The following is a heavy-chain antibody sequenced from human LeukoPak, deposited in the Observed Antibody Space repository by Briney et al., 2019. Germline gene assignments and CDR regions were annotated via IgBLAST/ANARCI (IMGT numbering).Heavy chain of an antibody. J-gene: IGHJ4*02. Sequence: GGSLRLSCAASAFTFSDYSMNWVRQAPGKGLEWISYISGRSSTIYYADSVRGRFTISRDNAKNSMYLQMNSLRAKDTAVYYCARDRLTGGSYFFDYWGQGTLVTVSS. D-gene: IGHD1-26*01. V-gene: IGHV3-48*01. CDR2: ISGRSSTI. CDR1: AFTFSDYS. CDR3: ARDRLTGGSYFFDY.